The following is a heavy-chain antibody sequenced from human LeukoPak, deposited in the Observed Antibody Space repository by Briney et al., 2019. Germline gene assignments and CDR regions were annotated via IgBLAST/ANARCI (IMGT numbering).Heavy chain of an antibody. V-gene: IGHV4-31*03. Sequence: SETLSLTCTVSGGSISSGGYYWSWIRQHPGKGLEWIGYIYYSGSTYYNPSLKSRVTISVDTSKNQFSLKLSSVTAAATAVYYCARARWFGTIDYWGQGTLVTVPS. D-gene: IGHD3-10*01. CDR3: ARARWFGTIDY. CDR2: IYYSGST. CDR1: GGSISSGGYY. J-gene: IGHJ4*02.